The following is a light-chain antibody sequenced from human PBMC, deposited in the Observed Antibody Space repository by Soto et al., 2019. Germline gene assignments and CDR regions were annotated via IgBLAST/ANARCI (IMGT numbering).Light chain of an antibody. J-gene: IGKJ1*01. CDR1: QGIRND. V-gene: IGKV1-6*01. CDR3: LQDYNYPRT. Sequence: IQMTQSPSALSSSVGERVAMSCGASQGIRNDLGWYQQKPGNAPKLLIYAASSLQSGVPARFSGSGSGTDFTLTISSLQPEDFATYYCLQDYNYPRTFGQGTKVDIK. CDR2: AAS.